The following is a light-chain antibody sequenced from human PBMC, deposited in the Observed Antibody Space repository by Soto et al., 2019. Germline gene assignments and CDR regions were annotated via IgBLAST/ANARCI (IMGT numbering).Light chain of an antibody. CDR1: QSLLYHSNNKNY. CDR3: HQYYSVPLT. J-gene: IGKJ4*02. Sequence: DIVMTQSPDSLAVSLGERATINCKSSQSLLYHSNNKNYLAWYQQEPGQPPKLLIYWASTRESGVPDRFSGSGSGTDFTLTLSNLQAEDVAVYYCHQYYSVPLTFGGGTKVELK. V-gene: IGKV4-1*01. CDR2: WAS.